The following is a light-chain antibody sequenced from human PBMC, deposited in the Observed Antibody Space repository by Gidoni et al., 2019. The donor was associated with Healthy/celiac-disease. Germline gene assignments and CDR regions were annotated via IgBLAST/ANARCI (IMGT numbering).Light chain of an antibody. J-gene: IGKJ1*01. CDR2: AAS. CDR3: QQSYSTPWT. Sequence: QITPSPSSLSASVGDRVTITCRASQSISSYLNWYQQKPGKAPKLLIYAASSLQSGVPSRFSGSGSGTDFTLTISSLQPEDFATYYCQQSYSTPWTFGQGTKVEIK. CDR1: QSISSY. V-gene: IGKV1-39*01.